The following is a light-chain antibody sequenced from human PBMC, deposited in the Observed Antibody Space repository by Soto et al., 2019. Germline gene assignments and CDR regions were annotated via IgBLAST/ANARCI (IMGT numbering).Light chain of an antibody. V-gene: IGKV3-20*01. CDR1: QSVSSD. CDR3: QQYGSSGT. J-gene: IGKJ1*01. Sequence: EVVITQSPATLSVSQGERATLSCRASQSVSSDLAWYQQKPGQAPRLLIYGASNRATGIPDRFSGSGSGTDFILTISRLEPEDFAVYYCQQYGSSGTFGQGTKVDI. CDR2: GAS.